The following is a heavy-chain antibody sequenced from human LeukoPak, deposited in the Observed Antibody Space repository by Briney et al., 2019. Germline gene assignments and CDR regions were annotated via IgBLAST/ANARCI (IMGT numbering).Heavy chain of an antibody. D-gene: IGHD3-3*01. J-gene: IGHJ5*02. Sequence: GASVKVSCKASGYTFTSYDINWVRKATGQGLEWMGWMNPNSGNTGYAQKFQGRVTMTRNTSISTAYMELSSLRSEDTAVYYCARAKSYDFWSGNWFDPWGQGTLVTVSS. CDR1: GYTFTSYD. CDR3: ARAKSYDFWSGNWFDP. V-gene: IGHV1-8*01. CDR2: MNPNSGNT.